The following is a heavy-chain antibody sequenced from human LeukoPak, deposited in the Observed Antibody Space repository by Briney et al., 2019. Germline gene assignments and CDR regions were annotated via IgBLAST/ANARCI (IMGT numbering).Heavy chain of an antibody. D-gene: IGHD3-22*01. CDR2: INWNAVRV. V-gene: IGHV3-20*04. J-gene: IGHJ4*02. CDR3: ARLRNYDSSGYYFEIDY. Sequence: GESLQISCSASGFTFNNYGMTGVRQAPGKGLEWVSGINWNAVRVCYADSVKGRFTISRDNAKNSLYLQMNSLRAEDTAFYYCARLRNYDSSGYYFEIDYWGQGTLVTVSS. CDR1: GFTFNNYG.